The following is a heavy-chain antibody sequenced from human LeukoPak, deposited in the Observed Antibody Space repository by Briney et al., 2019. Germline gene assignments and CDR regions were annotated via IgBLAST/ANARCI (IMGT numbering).Heavy chain of an antibody. Sequence: ASVKVSCKASGYTFTSYYMHWVRQAPGQGLEWMGIINPSGGSTSYAQKFQGRVTMTRDTSTSTVYMELSSPRSEDTAVYYCARDSTMTDGMDAWGKGTTVTVSS. D-gene: IGHD2-2*01. CDR1: GYTFTSYY. V-gene: IGHV1-46*01. CDR2: INPSGGST. J-gene: IGHJ6*04. CDR3: ARDSTMTDGMDA.